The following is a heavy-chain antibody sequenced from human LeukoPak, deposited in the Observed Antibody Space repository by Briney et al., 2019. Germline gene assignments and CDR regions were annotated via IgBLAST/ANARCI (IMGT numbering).Heavy chain of an antibody. D-gene: IGHD3-22*01. CDR3: ARGVHNYDRSGYLGY. CDR1: GGSFSGYY. V-gene: IGHV4-34*01. CDR2: INHSGST. Sequence: SETLSLTCAVYGGSFSGYYRSWIRQPPGKGLEWIGEINHSGSTNYNPSLKSRVTISVDTSKNQFSLKLSSVTAADTAVYYCARGVHNYDRSGYLGYWGQGTLVTFSS. J-gene: IGHJ4*02.